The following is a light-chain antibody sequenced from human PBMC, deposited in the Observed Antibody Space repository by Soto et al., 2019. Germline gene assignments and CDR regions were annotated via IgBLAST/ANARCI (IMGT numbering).Light chain of an antibody. CDR1: SSDVGNYEF. V-gene: IGLV2-23*01. J-gene: IGLJ3*02. CDR2: EGS. Sequence: QSVLTQPASVSGSPGQSITISCTGTSSDVGNYEFVSWYQHHPGKAPKLIIYEGSKRPPGISSRFFGFKSGNTASLTISGLQAEDEADYYCCSYAGLHSWVFGGGTKVTVL. CDR3: CSYAGLHSWV.